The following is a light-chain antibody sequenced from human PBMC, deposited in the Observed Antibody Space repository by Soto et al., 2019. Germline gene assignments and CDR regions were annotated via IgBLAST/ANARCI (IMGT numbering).Light chain of an antibody. CDR2: GAS. V-gene: IGKV3-20*01. CDR1: QSVNSKY. J-gene: IGKJ4*01. Sequence: LKQSPGTLSLYTGERASLSCRASQSVNSKYLAWYQQKPGQAPRLVIYGASNRATGLPDRFSGSGSGTDFTLTISRLEPEDFAFYYCHHYGSSFGGGS. CDR3: HHYGSS.